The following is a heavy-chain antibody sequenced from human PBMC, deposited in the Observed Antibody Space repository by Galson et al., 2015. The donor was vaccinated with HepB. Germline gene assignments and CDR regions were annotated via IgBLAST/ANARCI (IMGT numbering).Heavy chain of an antibody. CDR1: GYTFTSYG. D-gene: IGHD2-15*01. J-gene: IGHJ4*02. CDR2: ISAYNGNT. CDR3: ARVRLVVVAATPRCFDY. V-gene: IGHV1-18*04. Sequence: SVKVSCKASGYTFTSYGISWVRQAPGQGLEWMGWISAYNGNTNYAQKLQGRVTTTTDTSTSTAYMELRSLRSDDTAVYYCARVRLVVVAATPRCFDYWGQGTLVTVSS.